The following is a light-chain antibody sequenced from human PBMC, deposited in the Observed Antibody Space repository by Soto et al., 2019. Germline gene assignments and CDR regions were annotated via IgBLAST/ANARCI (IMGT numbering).Light chain of an antibody. CDR2: ASS. CDR3: HHYGSSPTWT. Sequence: EIVLTQSPGTLSLSRGERATLSCRASQSVTTSRLAWYQLKPGQTPRLVIYASSIRATGIPDRFSGSGSGTDFTLTISRLEPEDFAVDYCHHYGSSPTWTFGQGTKVEIK. CDR1: QSVTTSR. J-gene: IGKJ1*01. V-gene: IGKV3-20*01.